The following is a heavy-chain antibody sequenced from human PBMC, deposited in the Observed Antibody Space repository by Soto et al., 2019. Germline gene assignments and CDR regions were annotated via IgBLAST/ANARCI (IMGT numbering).Heavy chain of an antibody. V-gene: IGHV3-48*02. CDR2: ISSSSSTI. Sequence: EVQLVESGGGLVQPGGSLRLSCAASGFTFSSYSMNWVRQAPGKGLEWVSYISSSSSTIYYADSVKGRFTMSRDNAKNSLYLQMNSLRDEDTAVYYCARDERRLTTVTAAFDYWGQGTLVTVSS. CDR3: ARDERRLTTVTAAFDY. CDR1: GFTFSSYS. J-gene: IGHJ4*02. D-gene: IGHD4-17*01.